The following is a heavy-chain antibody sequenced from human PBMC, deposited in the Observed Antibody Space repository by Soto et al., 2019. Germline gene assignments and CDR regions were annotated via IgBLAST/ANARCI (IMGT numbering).Heavy chain of an antibody. D-gene: IGHD3-10*01. Sequence: EVLLVESGGGVVQPGGSLKLSCVASGFVFKASSIHWVRQASGKGLEWVGRIRVRAYNYATAYTASVKGRFTISRDDSTITAYLQMNSLRTEDTATDYCTRLISAAQDYWGQGTTVTVSS. V-gene: IGHV3-73*01. CDR3: TRLISAAQDY. J-gene: IGHJ4*02. CDR1: GFVFKASS. CDR2: IRVRAYNYAT.